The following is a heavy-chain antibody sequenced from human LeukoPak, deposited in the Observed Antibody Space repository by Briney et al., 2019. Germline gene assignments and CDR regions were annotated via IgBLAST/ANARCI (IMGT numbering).Heavy chain of an antibody. CDR2: VDPEDGET. V-gene: IGHV1-69-2*01. Sequence: ASVKVSCKVSGYTFTDYYMHWVQQAPGKGLEWMGLVDPEDGETIYAEKFQGRVTITADTSTDTAYMELSSLRSEDTAVYYCATGLQTYYDILTGMIPVWFDPWGQGTLVTVSS. CDR1: GYTFTDYY. D-gene: IGHD3-9*01. J-gene: IGHJ5*02. CDR3: ATGLQTYYDILTGMIPVWFDP.